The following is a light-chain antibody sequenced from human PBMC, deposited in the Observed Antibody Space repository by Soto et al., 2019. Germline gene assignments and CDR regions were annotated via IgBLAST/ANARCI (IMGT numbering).Light chain of an antibody. J-gene: IGLJ3*02. CDR2: EVT. CDR3: SSFTTSSTLGV. Sequence: QSVLTQPASVSGSPGQSITISCTGTSSDGGGYNYVSWYQQHPGKAPKLIIYEVTNRPSGVSGRFSGSKSGNTASLTISGLQAEDEADYYCSSFTTSSTLGVFGGGTKVTVL. V-gene: IGLV2-14*01. CDR1: SSDGGGYNY.